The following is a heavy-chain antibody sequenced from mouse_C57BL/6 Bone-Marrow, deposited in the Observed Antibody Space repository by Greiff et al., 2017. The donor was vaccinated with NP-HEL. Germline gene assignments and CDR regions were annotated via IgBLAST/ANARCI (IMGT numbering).Heavy chain of an antibody. V-gene: IGHV14-2*01. CDR3: ARDGTTVVAPHYYAMDD. D-gene: IGHD1-1*01. CDR2: IDPEDGET. J-gene: IGHJ4*01. Sequence: EVQRVESGAELVKPGASVKLSCTASGFNIKDYYMHWVKQRPEQGLEWIGRIDPEDGETKYAPKFKGKATITADTSSNTAYLQLSSLTSEDTAVYYCARDGTTVVAPHYYAMDDWGQGTSVTVSS. CDR1: GFNIKDYY.